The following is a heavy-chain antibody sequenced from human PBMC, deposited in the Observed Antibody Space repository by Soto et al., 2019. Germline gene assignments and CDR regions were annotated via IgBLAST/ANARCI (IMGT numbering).Heavy chain of an antibody. V-gene: IGHV3-48*02. Sequence: PGGSLRLSCAASGFTFSSYSMNWVRQAPGKGLERVSYISSSSSTIYYADSVKGRFTISRDNAKNSLYLQMNSLRDEDTSVYYCASESGFLEWLSLNWLDPRDQGTLVTVSS. CDR3: ASESGFLEWLSLNWLDP. CDR1: GFTFSSYS. J-gene: IGHJ5*02. D-gene: IGHD3-3*01. CDR2: ISSSSSTI.